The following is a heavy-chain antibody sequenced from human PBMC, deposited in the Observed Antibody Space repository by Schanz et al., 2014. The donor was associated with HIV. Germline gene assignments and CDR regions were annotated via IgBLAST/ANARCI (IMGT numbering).Heavy chain of an antibody. V-gene: IGHV3-30*04. CDR1: GFTFSTYA. CDR2: ISYDENNI. J-gene: IGHJ6*02. Sequence: QVQLVESGGGVVQPGRSLRLSCAASGFTFSTYAMHWVRQPPGKGLEWVSSISYDENNIHYEDSVKGRFTISRDNSKDMLFLQMDDVRGDDTAIYYCAKEYGSGWGRYFYPMDVWGQGTTVIVS. CDR3: AKEYGSGWGRYFYPMDV. D-gene: IGHD2-15*01.